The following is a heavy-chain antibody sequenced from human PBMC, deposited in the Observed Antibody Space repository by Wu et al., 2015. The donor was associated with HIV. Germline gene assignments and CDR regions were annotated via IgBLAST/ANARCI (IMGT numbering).Heavy chain of an antibody. J-gene: IGHJ3*02. CDR3: ATGYCGGTTCYSAAFVY. CDR2: INPNSGGT. V-gene: IGHV1-2*02. CDR1: GYSFTAYY. Sequence: QVQLVQSGTEVRRPGASVRVSCKTSGYSFTAYYMHWVRQAPGQGLEWMGWINPNSGGTNSAQKFQGRVTMTRDTSISTAYMDINRLRSDDTAVYYCATGYCGGTTCYSAAFVYVGPGDEWSPSLQ. D-gene: IGHD2-2*01.